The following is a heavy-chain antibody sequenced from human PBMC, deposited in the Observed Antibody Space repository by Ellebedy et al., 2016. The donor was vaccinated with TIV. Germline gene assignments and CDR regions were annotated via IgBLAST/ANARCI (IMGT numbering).Heavy chain of an antibody. D-gene: IGHD3-10*01. Sequence: SETLSLXCTVSGGSISSYYWSWIRQPPGKGLEWIGNIYYSGSTNYNPSLKSRVTISVDTSKNQFSLKLSSVTAADTAVYYCATRLVRGVIVWGQGTLVTVSS. CDR3: ATRLVRGVIV. CDR1: GGSISSYY. CDR2: IYYSGST. V-gene: IGHV4-59*08. J-gene: IGHJ4*02.